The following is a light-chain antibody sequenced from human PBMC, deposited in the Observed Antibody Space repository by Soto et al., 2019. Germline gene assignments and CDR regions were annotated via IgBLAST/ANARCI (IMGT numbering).Light chain of an antibody. Sequence: DIPRTESPSTLSASVGDRVTITCRGSRRIINWMDWYQRKSWKGPNILIYKSSNLQTVVPSRCSSGGDGTEFTLTSSIMKPDDVATYYCQHYSDHWTFGQGTKVDIK. CDR2: KSS. CDR3: QHYSDHWT. CDR1: RRIINW. J-gene: IGKJ1*01. V-gene: IGKV1-5*03.